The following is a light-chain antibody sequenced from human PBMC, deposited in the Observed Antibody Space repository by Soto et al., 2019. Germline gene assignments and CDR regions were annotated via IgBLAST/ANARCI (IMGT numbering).Light chain of an antibody. Sequence: EVVMTQSPGTLSVSPGESATLSCRASQSVSNNLAWYQQKPGHAPRLLIYGASTRATGVPARFSGSGSGTEFTLTISSLQSEDFAVYYCQQYNNWPPYTFGQGTKVDMK. CDR2: GAS. CDR3: QQYNNWPPYT. CDR1: QSVSNN. V-gene: IGKV3-15*01. J-gene: IGKJ2*01.